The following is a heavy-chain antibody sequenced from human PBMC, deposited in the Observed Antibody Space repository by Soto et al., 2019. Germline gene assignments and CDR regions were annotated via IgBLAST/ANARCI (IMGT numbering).Heavy chain of an antibody. V-gene: IGHV3-9*01. D-gene: IGHD6-19*01. Sequence: PGGSLRLSCAASGFTFDDYAMHWVRQGPGKGLEWVSGISWNSGSVGYADSVKGRFTISRDNAKNSLYLQMNSLRAEDTALYYCEKDIEPGDSSGWPTFAYAGKGTMLTAS. CDR2: ISWNSGSV. J-gene: IGHJ4*02. CDR1: GFTFDDYA. CDR3: EKDIEPGDSSGWPTFAY.